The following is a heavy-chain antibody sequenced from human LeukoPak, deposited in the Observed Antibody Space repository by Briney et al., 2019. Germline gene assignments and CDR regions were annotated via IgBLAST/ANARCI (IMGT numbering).Heavy chain of an antibody. Sequence: PGGSLRLSCAASGFTFSSYGMHWVRQAPGKGLEWVAVISYDGSNKYYADSVKGRFTISRDNSKNTLYLQMNSLRAEDTAVYYCARSDNYDILTGSTHWGQGTLVTVSS. CDR2: ISYDGSNK. D-gene: IGHD3-9*01. CDR3: ARSDNYDILTGSTH. J-gene: IGHJ4*02. V-gene: IGHV3-30*03. CDR1: GFTFSSYG.